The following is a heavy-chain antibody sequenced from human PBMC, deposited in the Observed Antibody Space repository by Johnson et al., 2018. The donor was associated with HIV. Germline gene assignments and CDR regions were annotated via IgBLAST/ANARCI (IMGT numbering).Heavy chain of an antibody. J-gene: IGHJ3*02. Sequence: QVQLVESGGGVVQPGRSLRLSCAASEFTFSNYAMCWVRQAPGKGLEWVALISYDGTKTYYTDSVKGRFTISRDNSRNTLYLQLNSLRAEDMAAYYCARQFPLADAFDIWGQGTLVTVSS. V-gene: IGHV3-30-3*01. CDR2: ISYDGTKT. CDR3: ARQFPLADAFDI. D-gene: IGHD5-24*01. CDR1: EFTFSNYA.